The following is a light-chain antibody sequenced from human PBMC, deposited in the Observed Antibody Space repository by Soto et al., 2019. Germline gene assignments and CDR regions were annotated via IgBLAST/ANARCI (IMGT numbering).Light chain of an antibody. CDR2: SNN. CDR1: SSNIGSNT. V-gene: IGLV1-44*01. J-gene: IGLJ1*01. CDR3: AAWDDSLNGYV. Sequence: QSALTQPPSASGTPGQRGTISCPGSSSNIGSNTVNWYQQLPGTAPKLLIYSNNQRPSGVPDRFSGSKSGTSASLAISGLQSEDEADYYCAAWDDSLNGYVFGTGTKVTVL.